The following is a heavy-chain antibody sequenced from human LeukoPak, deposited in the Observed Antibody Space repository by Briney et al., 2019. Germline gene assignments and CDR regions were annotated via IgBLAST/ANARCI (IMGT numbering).Heavy chain of an antibody. Sequence: SQTLSLTCAISGDSVSSNSVTWNWIRQSPSRGLEWLGRTYYRSTWYNDYAVSVRGRITVNPDTSKNQFSLHLNSVTPEDTAVYYCARRLTQYDCFDPWGQGTLVTVSS. CDR2: TYYRSTWYN. D-gene: IGHD2-2*01. J-gene: IGHJ5*02. CDR1: GDSVSSNSVT. V-gene: IGHV6-1*01. CDR3: ARRLTQYDCFDP.